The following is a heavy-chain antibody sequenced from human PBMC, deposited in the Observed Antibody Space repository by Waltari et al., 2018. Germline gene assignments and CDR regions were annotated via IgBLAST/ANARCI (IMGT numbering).Heavy chain of an antibody. J-gene: IGHJ5*02. CDR2: IHDTAGT. V-gene: IGHV4-59*01. CDR1: GGPILNSY. D-gene: IGHD4-17*01. CDR3: ARGPLHDGDYADWFDP. Sequence: NLQESGPGLVKASGTLSLPCTVSGGPILNSYWSWIRQPPGKRLEWLAYIHDTAGTNYNPSLNSRATVSVDTSTNQVFLTLKSVTAADTAMYYCARGPLHDGDYADWFDPWGQGTLVTVSS.